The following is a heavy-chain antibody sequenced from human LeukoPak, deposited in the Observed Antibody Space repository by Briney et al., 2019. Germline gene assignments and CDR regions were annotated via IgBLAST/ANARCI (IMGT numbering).Heavy chain of an antibody. D-gene: IGHD1-7*01. CDR1: GFTFSTYG. Sequence: GRSLRLSCAASGFTFSTYGMHWVRQAPGKGLEWVAFISYDESNEYYADSVKGRFTISRDNSKNTLYLQMNSLRAEDTALYYCAKNRVVFNWNYAYYFDYWGQGTLVTVSS. J-gene: IGHJ4*02. V-gene: IGHV3-30*18. CDR2: ISYDESNE. CDR3: AKNRVVFNWNYAYYFDY.